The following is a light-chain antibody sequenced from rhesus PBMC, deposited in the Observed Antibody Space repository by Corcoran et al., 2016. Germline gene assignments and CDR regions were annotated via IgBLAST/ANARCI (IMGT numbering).Light chain of an antibody. J-gene: IGKJ4*01. V-gene: IGKV1-22*01. CDR1: QGISSW. Sequence: DIQMTTSPSSLSASVGDTVTITCRASQGISSWLAWYQQKQGKAPTLLIYQASSLLSGVPSRFSGSGSGPDFTLTISSLQSEDFATYYCQQYSSRPLTFGEGTKVELK. CDR2: QAS. CDR3: QQYSSRPLT.